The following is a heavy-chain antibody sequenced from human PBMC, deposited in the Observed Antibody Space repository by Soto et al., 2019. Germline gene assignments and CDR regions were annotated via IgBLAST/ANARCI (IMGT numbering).Heavy chain of an antibody. CDR1: GGSISSGDYY. Sequence: SETLSLTCTVSGGSISSGDYYWSWIRQPPGKGLEWIGYIYYSGSTYYNPSLKSRVTISVDTSKSQFSLKLSSVTAADTAVYYCARENSGYDFDYWGQGTLVTVSS. CDR3: ARENSGYDFDY. CDR2: IYYSGST. D-gene: IGHD5-12*01. J-gene: IGHJ4*02. V-gene: IGHV4-30-4*01.